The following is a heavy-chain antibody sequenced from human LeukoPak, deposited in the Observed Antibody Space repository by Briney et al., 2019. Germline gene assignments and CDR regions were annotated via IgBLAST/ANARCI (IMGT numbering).Heavy chain of an antibody. V-gene: IGHV4-34*01. J-gene: IGHJ6*03. Sequence: SETLSLTCAVYGGSFSGYYWSWIRQPPGKGLEWIGEINHSGSTNYNPSLKSRVTISVDTSKNQFSLKLSSVTAADTAVYYCARPHVGYCSSTSCPDYYYMDVWGKGTTVTVSS. CDR1: GGSFSGYY. CDR3: ARPHVGYCSSTSCPDYYYMDV. CDR2: INHSGST. D-gene: IGHD2-2*01.